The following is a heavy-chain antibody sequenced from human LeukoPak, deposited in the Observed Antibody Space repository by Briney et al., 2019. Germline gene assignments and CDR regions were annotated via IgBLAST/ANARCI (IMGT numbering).Heavy chain of an antibody. Sequence: GGSLILSCAASGFTFSSYWMYWVRQAPGQGLVWVSRINIDADSISYADSVKGRFTISRDNAKNTLYLQMNSLRGEDTAVYYCARGPEREHIDYWGQGTLVTVS. V-gene: IGHV3-74*01. CDR2: INIDADSI. D-gene: IGHD1-26*01. CDR1: GFTFSSYW. J-gene: IGHJ4*02. CDR3: ARGPEREHIDY.